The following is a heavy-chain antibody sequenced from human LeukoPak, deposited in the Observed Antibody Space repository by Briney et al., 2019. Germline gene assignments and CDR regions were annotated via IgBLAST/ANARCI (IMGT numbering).Heavy chain of an antibody. CDR1: GYSISSGYY. Sequence: PSETLSLPCTVSGYSISSGYYWGWLRQPPGKGLEWIGYIYYSGSTNYNPSLKSRVTISVDTSKNQFSLKLSSVTAADTAVYYCARAIGYGLNFDYWGQGTLVTVSS. CDR3: ARAIGYGLNFDY. D-gene: IGHD5-18*01. V-gene: IGHV4-38-2*02. J-gene: IGHJ4*02. CDR2: IYYSGST.